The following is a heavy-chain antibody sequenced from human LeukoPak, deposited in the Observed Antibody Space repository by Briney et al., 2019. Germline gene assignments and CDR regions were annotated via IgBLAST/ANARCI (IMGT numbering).Heavy chain of an antibody. J-gene: IGHJ6*03. CDR2: IYYSGST. CDR1: GGSISSSSYY. CDR3: ARVVRGVITGYYYMDV. V-gene: IGHV4-39*07. D-gene: IGHD3-10*01. Sequence: SETLSLTCTVSGGSISSSSYYWGWIRQPPGKGLEWIGSIYYSGSTYYNPSLKSRVTISVDTSKNQFSLKLSSVTAADTAVYYCARVVRGVITGYYYMDVWGKGTTVTVSS.